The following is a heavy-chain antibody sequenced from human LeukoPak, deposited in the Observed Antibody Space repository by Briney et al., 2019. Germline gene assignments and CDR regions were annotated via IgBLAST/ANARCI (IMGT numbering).Heavy chain of an antibody. CDR3: ARDLGYSSGYWLDP. Sequence: PGGSLILSCAASEFTFSTYGMHWVRQAPGKGLEWVAVISYDGSYKFYADSVKGRFTISRDNYAKTAYLLMTRLRPDDTAVYYCARDLGYSSGYWLDPWGQGTLVTVSS. CDR1: EFTFSTYG. J-gene: IGHJ5*02. V-gene: IGHV3-30*03. D-gene: IGHD6-19*01. CDR2: ISYDGSYK.